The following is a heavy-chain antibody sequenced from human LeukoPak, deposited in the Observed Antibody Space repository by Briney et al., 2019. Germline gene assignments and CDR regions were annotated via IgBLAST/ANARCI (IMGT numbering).Heavy chain of an antibody. D-gene: IGHD3-16*02. Sequence: QPGGSLRLSCAASGFTFSSYAMSWVPQAPGKGLEWVTAISGSGGNTYYADSVKGRFTMSRDNSKNTLYLQMNSLRAEDTAVYFCAKTVSGSHSYQGGDYWGQGTLVTVST. CDR2: ISGSGGNT. V-gene: IGHV3-23*01. J-gene: IGHJ4*02. CDR3: AKTVSGSHSYQGGDY. CDR1: GFTFSSYA.